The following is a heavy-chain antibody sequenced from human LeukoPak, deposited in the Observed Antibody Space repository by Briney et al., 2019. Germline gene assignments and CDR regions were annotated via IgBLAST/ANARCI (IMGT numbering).Heavy chain of an antibody. CDR2: INPSGGST. J-gene: IGHJ3*02. CDR1: GYTFTSYY. CDR3: AREPRGTWRTDAFDI. D-gene: IGHD1-7*01. V-gene: IGHV1-46*01. Sequence: GASVKVSCKASGYTFTSYYMHWVRQAPGQGLEWMGIINPSGGSTSYAQKFQGRVTMTRDTSTSTAYMELSSLRSEDTAVYYCAREPRGTWRTDAFDIWGQGTMVTVSS.